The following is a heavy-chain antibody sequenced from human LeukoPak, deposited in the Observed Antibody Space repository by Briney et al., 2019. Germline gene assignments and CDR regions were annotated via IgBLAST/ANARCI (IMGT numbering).Heavy chain of an antibody. V-gene: IGHV4-34*01. J-gene: IGHJ6*03. CDR2: INHSGST. D-gene: IGHD3-16*01. Sequence: SETLSLTCAAYGGSFSGYYWSCIRQPPGKGLEWIGEINHSGSTNYNPSLKSRVTISLDTSKNQFSLKLSSVTAADTAVYYCARGERGRFPYPKDYYYMDVWGKGTTVTVSS. CDR1: GGSFSGYY. CDR3: ARGERGRFPYPKDYYYMDV.